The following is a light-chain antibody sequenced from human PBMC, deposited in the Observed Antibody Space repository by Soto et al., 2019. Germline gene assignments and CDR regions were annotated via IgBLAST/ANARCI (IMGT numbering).Light chain of an antibody. CDR2: DAS. CDR1: QSVGTW. CDR3: QQSYSTPVT. Sequence: DIQMTQSPSTLSASVGGRVTITCRASQSVGTWVAWYQQKPGKAPHLLIYDASSLESGVPSRFSGSGSGTEFTLTISSLQPEDFATYYCQQSYSTPVTFGPGTKVDIK. V-gene: IGKV1-5*01. J-gene: IGKJ3*01.